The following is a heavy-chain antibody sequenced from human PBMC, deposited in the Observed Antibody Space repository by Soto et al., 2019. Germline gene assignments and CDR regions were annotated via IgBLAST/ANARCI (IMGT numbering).Heavy chain of an antibody. V-gene: IGHV2-5*02. CDR1: GFSLSTSGVG. CDR3: AHRVVELRCLDY. CDR2: IFWDDDK. Sequence: SGPTLVNPTQTLTLTCTFSGFSLSTSGVGVGWIRQPPGKALEWLALIFWDDDKRYSPSLKSRLTITKDTSKNQVVLTMTNMDPVDTATYYCAHRVVELRCLDYWGQGTLVTVST. J-gene: IGHJ4*02. D-gene: IGHD1-7*01.